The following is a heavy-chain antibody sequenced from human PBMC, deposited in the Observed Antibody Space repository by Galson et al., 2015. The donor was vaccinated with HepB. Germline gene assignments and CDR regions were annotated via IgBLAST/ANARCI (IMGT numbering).Heavy chain of an antibody. CDR2: IWYDGSNK. Sequence: SLRLSCAASGFTFSSYGMHWVRQAPGKGLEWVAVIWYDGSNKYYADSVKGRFTISRDNSKNTLYLQMNSLRAEDTAVYYCARERFDYGAFDIWGQGTMVTVSS. V-gene: IGHV3-33*01. J-gene: IGHJ3*02. D-gene: IGHD4/OR15-4a*01. CDR3: ARERFDYGAFDI. CDR1: GFTFSSYG.